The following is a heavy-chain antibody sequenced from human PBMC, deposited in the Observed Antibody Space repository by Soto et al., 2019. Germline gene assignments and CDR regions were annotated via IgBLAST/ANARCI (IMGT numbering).Heavy chain of an antibody. D-gene: IGHD2-15*01. CDR1: GYSFTSYW. V-gene: IGHV5-51*01. Sequence: GEXLKISCKGSGYSFTSYWIGWVRQMPGKGLEWMGIIYPGDSDTRYSPSFQGQVTISADKSISTAYLQWSSLKASDTAMYYCASGYCSGGSCYHAFDIWGQGTMVTVSS. CDR3: ASGYCSGGSCYHAFDI. CDR2: IYPGDSDT. J-gene: IGHJ3*02.